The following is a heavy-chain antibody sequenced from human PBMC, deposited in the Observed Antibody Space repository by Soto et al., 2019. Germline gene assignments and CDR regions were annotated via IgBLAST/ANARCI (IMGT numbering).Heavy chain of an antibody. CDR2: ISGTGRRT. CDR3: AKFGAPGSYFQFDY. J-gene: IGHJ4*02. Sequence: SLSLSCAASGFPFINFAMSWVRQYPGKGLEWVSAISGTGRRTWYADSVRGRFTVSRDNSKNTLYLQMNSQRDEDTAVYYCAKFGAPGSYFQFDYWRPGTLVTVSS. D-gene: IGHD3-10*01. CDR1: GFPFINFA. V-gene: IGHV3-23*01.